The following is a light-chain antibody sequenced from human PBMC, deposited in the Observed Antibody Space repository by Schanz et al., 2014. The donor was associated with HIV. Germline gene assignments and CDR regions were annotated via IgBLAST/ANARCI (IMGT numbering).Light chain of an antibody. J-gene: IGLJ3*02. Sequence: QSVLTQPPSASGSPGQSVTISCTGTSSDVGGYKYVSWYQQHPGKAPKLMIYEVNQRPSGVPDRFSGSKSGNTASLTVSGLQAEDEADYYCNSYVGNSVWVFGGGTKLTVL. CDR3: NSYVGNSVWV. V-gene: IGLV2-8*01. CDR1: SSDVGGYKY. CDR2: EVN.